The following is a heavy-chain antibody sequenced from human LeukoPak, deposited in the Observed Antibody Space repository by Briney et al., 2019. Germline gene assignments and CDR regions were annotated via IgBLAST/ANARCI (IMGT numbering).Heavy chain of an antibody. Sequence: PSETLSLTCTVSGGSISSYYWSWIRQPPGKGLEWIGYIYYSGSTNYNPSLKSRVTISVDTSKNQFSLKLSSVTAADTAVYYCARAEALDYWGQGTLVTVSS. CDR3: ARAEALDY. V-gene: IGHV4-59*01. CDR2: IYYSGST. J-gene: IGHJ4*02. CDR1: GGSISSYY.